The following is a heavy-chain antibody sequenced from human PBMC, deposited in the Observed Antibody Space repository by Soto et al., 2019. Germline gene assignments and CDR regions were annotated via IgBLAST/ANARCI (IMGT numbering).Heavy chain of an antibody. CDR3: AKVKRSLVSNIGGDFDS. CDR1: GFTHGFSTYA. J-gene: IGHJ4*02. D-gene: IGHD2-8*01. Sequence: EVQLLESGGSLVLPGGSLRLSCAGSGFTHGFSTYAMSWVRQAPGKGLEWVAGISAIGSSTYYVDSVKGRFTISRDNSKDTLYLQMSSLRGADAAVYFCAKVKRSLVSNIGGDFDSWGRGTLVTVSS. CDR2: ISAIGSST. V-gene: IGHV3-23*01.